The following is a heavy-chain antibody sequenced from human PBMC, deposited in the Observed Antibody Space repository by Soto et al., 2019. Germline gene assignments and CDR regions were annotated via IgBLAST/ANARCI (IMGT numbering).Heavy chain of an antibody. V-gene: IGHV4-59*08. CDR3: ARGGMGYYFDY. Sequence: SETLSLTCVVSGGSITSDHWSWIRQSPGKGLEWIGYTYYTGSTNYNPSLKSRVTISVDTSKNQFSLKLSSVTAADTAVYYCARGGMGYYFDYWGQGTLVTV. D-gene: IGHD1-20*01. J-gene: IGHJ4*02. CDR1: GGSITSDH. CDR2: TYYTGST.